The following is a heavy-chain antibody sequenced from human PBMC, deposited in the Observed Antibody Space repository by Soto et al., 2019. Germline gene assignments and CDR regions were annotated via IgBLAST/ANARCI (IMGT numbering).Heavy chain of an antibody. CDR2: IYHSGST. Sequence: SETLSLTCTVSGVSISSAGYYWSWIRQHPGKGLEWIGYIYHSGSTYYNPSLKSRVTISVDRSKNQFSLKLSSVTAADTAVYYCVAARSPQPYYYGMDVWGQGTTVTVSS. CDR1: GVSISSAGYY. J-gene: IGHJ6*02. D-gene: IGHD6-6*01. CDR3: VAARSPQPYYYGMDV. V-gene: IGHV4-30-2*01.